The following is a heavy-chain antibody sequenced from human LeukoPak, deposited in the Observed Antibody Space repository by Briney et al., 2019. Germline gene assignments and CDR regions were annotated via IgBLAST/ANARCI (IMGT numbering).Heavy chain of an antibody. V-gene: IGHV3-33*06. D-gene: IGHD6-19*01. Sequence: GGSLRLSCAASGFTFSSYGMHWVRQAPGKGLEWVAVIWYDGSNKYYADSVKGRFTISRDNSKNTLYLQMNRLRAEDTAVYYCAKDGSVGAVARFYYFDYWGQGTLVTVSS. CDR2: IWYDGSNK. CDR1: GFTFSSYG. J-gene: IGHJ4*02. CDR3: AKDGSVGAVARFYYFDY.